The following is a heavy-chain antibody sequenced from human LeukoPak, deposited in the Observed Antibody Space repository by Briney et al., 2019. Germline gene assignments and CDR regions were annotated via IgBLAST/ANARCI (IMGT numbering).Heavy chain of an antibody. CDR1: GFTFGTYE. J-gene: IGHJ3*02. Sequence: PGGSLRLSCAASGFTFGTYEMNWVRRAPGKGLEWVSRINSDGSSTSYADSVKGRFTISRDNAKNTLYLQMNSLRAEDTAVYYCARGSGPDAFDIWGQGTMVTVSS. CDR2: INSDGSST. V-gene: IGHV3-74*01. CDR3: ARGSGPDAFDI. D-gene: IGHD3-3*01.